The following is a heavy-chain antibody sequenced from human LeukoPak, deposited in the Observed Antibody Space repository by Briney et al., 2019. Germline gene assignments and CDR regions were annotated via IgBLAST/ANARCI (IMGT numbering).Heavy chain of an antibody. CDR3: ARQRVDTGLDY. Sequence: GESLKISCKGSGYSLTSYWIGWVRQMPGKGLEWMGIIYPGDSDTRYSPSFQGQVTISADKSISTAYLQWSGLKASDTAMYYCARQRVDTGLDYWGQGTLVTVSS. J-gene: IGHJ4*02. CDR2: IYPGDSDT. CDR1: GYSLTSYW. V-gene: IGHV5-51*01. D-gene: IGHD5-18*01.